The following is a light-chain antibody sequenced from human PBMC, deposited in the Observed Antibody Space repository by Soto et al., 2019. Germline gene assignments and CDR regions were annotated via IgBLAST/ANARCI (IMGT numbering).Light chain of an antibody. CDR3: KQRSNWPPLN. J-gene: IGKJ4*01. Sequence: EIVLTQSPATLSLSPGERATLSCRASQSVSSYLAWYQQKPGQAPRLLIYDAYNRATGIPARFSGSGSGTDLTIPIRSLEPDDFAVYYCKQRSNWPPLNFGGGTKVEI. CDR2: DAY. CDR1: QSVSSY. V-gene: IGKV3-11*01.